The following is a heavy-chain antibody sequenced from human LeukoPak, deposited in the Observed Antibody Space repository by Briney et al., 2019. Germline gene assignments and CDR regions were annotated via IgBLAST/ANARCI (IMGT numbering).Heavy chain of an antibody. J-gene: IGHJ4*02. V-gene: IGHV3-23*01. Sequence: PGGSLRLSCAASGFTFSSYAMSWVRQAPGKGLEWVSEISSGGGNTYYTDSVKGRFTISRANSKNTLCLQMNSLRAEDTAVYYCAKELRNYDSSGYYDYWGQGTLVTVSS. D-gene: IGHD3-22*01. CDR1: GFTFSSYA. CDR2: ISSGGGNT. CDR3: AKELRNYDSSGYYDY.